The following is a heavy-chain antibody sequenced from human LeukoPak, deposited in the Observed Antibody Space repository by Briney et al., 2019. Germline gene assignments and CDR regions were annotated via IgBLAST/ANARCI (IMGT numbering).Heavy chain of an antibody. J-gene: IGHJ6*03. D-gene: IGHD5-24*01. CDR1: GYTFTGYY. Sequence: ASVKVSCKASGYTFTGYYMHWVRQAPGQGLEWMGWINPNSGGTNYAQKFQGRVTMTRDTSISTAYMELSRPRSDDTAVYYCARDSRDGYLRLGIFRYYYYYMDVWGKGTTVTISS. V-gene: IGHV1-2*02. CDR3: ARDSRDGYLRLGIFRYYYYYMDV. CDR2: INPNSGGT.